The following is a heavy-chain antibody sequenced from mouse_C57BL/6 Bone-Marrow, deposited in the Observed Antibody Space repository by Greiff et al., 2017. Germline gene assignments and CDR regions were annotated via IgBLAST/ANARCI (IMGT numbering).Heavy chain of an antibody. D-gene: IGHD1-1*01. CDR2: IDPSDSYT. V-gene: IGHV1-69*01. CDR3: AREITTVVATGKFDY. CDR1: GYTFTSYW. J-gene: IGHJ2*01. Sequence: QVQLQQPGAELVMPGASVKLSCKASGYTFTSYWMHWVKQRPGQGLEWIGEIDPSDSYTNYNQKFKGKSTLTVDKSSSTAYMQLSSLTSEDSAVYYCAREITTVVATGKFDYWGQGTTLTVSS.